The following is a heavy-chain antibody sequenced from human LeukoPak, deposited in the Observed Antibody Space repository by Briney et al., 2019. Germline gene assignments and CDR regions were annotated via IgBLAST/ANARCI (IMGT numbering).Heavy chain of an antibody. V-gene: IGHV4-4*07. Sequence: SETLSLTCTVSGGSISSYYWSWIRQPAGKGLEWIGRIYTSGSTNYNPSLKSRVTISVDTSKNQFSLKLSSVTAADTAVYYCAREGVLYCSSTSCPSGFDYWGQGTLVTVSS. CDR2: IYTSGST. D-gene: IGHD2-2*01. CDR1: GGSISSYY. J-gene: IGHJ4*02. CDR3: AREGVLYCSSTSCPSGFDY.